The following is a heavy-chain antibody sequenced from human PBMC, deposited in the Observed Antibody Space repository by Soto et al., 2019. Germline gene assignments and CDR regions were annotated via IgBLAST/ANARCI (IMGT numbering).Heavy chain of an antibody. CDR3: AKGYDSLYGMDV. CDR1: GFTFSSYG. J-gene: IGHJ6*02. CDR2: ISYDGSNK. V-gene: IGHV3-30*18. D-gene: IGHD5-12*01. Sequence: QVQLVESGGGVVQPGRSLRLSCAASGFTFSSYGMHWVRQAPGEGLEWVAVISYDGSNKYYADSVKGRFTISRDNSKNTLYLQMNSLRAEDTAVYYCAKGYDSLYGMDVWGQGTTVTVSS.